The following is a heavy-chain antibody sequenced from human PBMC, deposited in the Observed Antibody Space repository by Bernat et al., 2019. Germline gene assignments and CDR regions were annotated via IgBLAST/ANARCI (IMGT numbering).Heavy chain of an antibody. Sequence: QVQLQESGPGLVKPSQTLSLTCTVSGGSISSGDYYWSWIRQPPGNGLEWIGYIYHSGSTYYNPSLKSRVTISVDTSKNQFSLKLSSVTAADTAVYYCARGITFGGVIVFDYWGQGTLVTVSS. CDR2: IYHSGST. CDR3: ARGITFGGVIVFDY. J-gene: IGHJ4*02. CDR1: GGSISSGDYY. D-gene: IGHD3-16*02. V-gene: IGHV4-30-4*01.